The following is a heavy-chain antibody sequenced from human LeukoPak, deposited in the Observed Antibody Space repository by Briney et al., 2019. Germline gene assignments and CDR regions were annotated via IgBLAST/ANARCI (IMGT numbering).Heavy chain of an antibody. CDR3: ASSEAPITPPPYGMGV. D-gene: IGHD5-12*01. V-gene: IGHV4-31*03. J-gene: IGHJ6*02. CDR1: GDSISSGGYC. CDR2: IYSSGGT. Sequence: SETLSLTCTVSGDSISSGGYCWNWFRQHPGKGLEWIGYIYSSGGTFYNPSLKSRVTISVDTSKSQFSLKLGSVTAADTALYYCASSEAPITPPPYGMGVWGQGTKVTVSS.